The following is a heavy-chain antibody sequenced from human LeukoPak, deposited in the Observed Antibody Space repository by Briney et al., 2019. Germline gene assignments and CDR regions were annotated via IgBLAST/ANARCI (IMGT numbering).Heavy chain of an antibody. CDR1: GYSFTNYW. CDR2: IYPGDSDT. D-gene: IGHD3-10*01. Sequence: GESLQISCQGSGYSFTNYWIGWVRQMPGKGLEWMGSIYPGDSDTRNNLSFQGQVTMSADKSISTAYLQWSSLKASDTAMYYCARQGIGSGSGSYLYWGQGTLVTVSS. CDR3: ARQGIGSGSGSYLY. V-gene: IGHV5-51*01. J-gene: IGHJ4*02.